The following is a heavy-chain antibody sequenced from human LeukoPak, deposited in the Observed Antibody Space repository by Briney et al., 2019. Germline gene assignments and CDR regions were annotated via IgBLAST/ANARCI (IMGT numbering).Heavy chain of an antibody. CDR1: GGSISSYY. Sequence: SETLSLTCTVSGGSISSYYWSWIRQPPGKGLEWIGYIYYSGSTNYSPSLKSRVTISVDTSKNQFSLKLSSVAAADTAVYYCASGLRYFDLYYWGQGTLVTVSS. CDR3: ASGLRYFDLYY. CDR2: IYYSGST. D-gene: IGHD3-9*01. J-gene: IGHJ4*02. V-gene: IGHV4-59*08.